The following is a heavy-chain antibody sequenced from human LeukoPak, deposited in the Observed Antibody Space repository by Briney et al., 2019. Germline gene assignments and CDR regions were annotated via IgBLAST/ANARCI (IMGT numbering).Heavy chain of an antibody. D-gene: IGHD1-26*01. J-gene: IGHJ4*02. CDR1: GFTFSSYG. V-gene: IGHV3-30*18. Sequence: GGSLRLSCAASGFTFSSYGMHWVRQAPGKGLEWVAVISYDGSNKYYADSVKGRFTISRDNSENTLYLQMNSLRAEDTAVYYCAKDRYGREDYWGQGTLVTVSS. CDR2: ISYDGSNK. CDR3: AKDRYGREDY.